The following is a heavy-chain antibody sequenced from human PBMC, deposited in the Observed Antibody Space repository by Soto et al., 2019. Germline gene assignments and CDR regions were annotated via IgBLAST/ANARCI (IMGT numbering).Heavy chain of an antibody. CDR3: ARGRGGIDV. CDR2: INDSGST. Sequence: QVQLQQWGAGLLKPSETLSLTCGVYGGSFSGYYWNWIRQPPGKGLEWIGEINDSGSTKYNPSLKSRVTISEDTSKNHFSLNLTSVTAADTAVYYCARGRGGIDVWGQGTTVTVSS. CDR1: GGSFSGYY. D-gene: IGHD3-10*01. J-gene: IGHJ6*02. V-gene: IGHV4-34*01.